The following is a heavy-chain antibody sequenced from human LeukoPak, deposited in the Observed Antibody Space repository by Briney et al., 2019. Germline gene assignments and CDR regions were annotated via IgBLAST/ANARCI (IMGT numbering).Heavy chain of an antibody. CDR1: GFTFSNYG. CDR2: IPFDGSNK. Sequence: PGGSLRLSCAASGFTFSNYGMYWVRQAPGKGLEWVTFIPFDGSNKYYADSVKGRFTISRDNSKNTLYLQMNSLRAEDTAVYYCARLICIAAAGIFWFDPWGQGTLVTVSS. D-gene: IGHD6-13*01. CDR3: ARLICIAAAGIFWFDP. J-gene: IGHJ5*02. V-gene: IGHV3-30*02.